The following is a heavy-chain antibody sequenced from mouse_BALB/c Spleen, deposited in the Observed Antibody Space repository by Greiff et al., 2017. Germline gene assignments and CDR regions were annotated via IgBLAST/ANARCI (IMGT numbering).Heavy chain of an antibody. CDR1: GFTFTSYW. J-gene: IGHJ4*01. Sequence: QVQLQQSGAELVRPGASVKLSCTASGFTFTSYWINWVKQRPGQGLEWIGNIYPSDSYTNYNQKFKDKATLTVDKSSSTAYMQLSSPTSEDSAVYYCTRSEHLYSMDYWGQGTSVTVSS. CDR2: IYPSDSYT. CDR3: TRSEHLYSMDY. V-gene: IGHV1-69*02.